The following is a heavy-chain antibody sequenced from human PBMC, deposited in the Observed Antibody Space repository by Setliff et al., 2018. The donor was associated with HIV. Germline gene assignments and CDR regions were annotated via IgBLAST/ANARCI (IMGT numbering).Heavy chain of an antibody. CDR1: GISMSYNY. Sequence: PSETLSLTCTLSGISMSYNYWTWIRQSPGKGLEWIGYVHYSGSTRYNPSLKSRVTISVDTSKKKFSLKLTSMTATDTAVYYCSSEKKAWSVTDSFYEYWGQGVPVTVSS. D-gene: IGHD3-3*01. J-gene: IGHJ4*02. V-gene: IGHV4-59*01. CDR2: VHYSGST. CDR3: SSEKKAWSVTDSFYEY.